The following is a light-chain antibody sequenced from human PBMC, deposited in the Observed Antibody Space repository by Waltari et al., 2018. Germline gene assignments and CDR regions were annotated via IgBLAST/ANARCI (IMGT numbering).Light chain of an antibody. CDR3: SSYTRSNTPG. CDR2: SVT. J-gene: IGLJ1*01. V-gene: IGLV2-14*03. Sequence: QHPPGTDPTLMMYSVTNLPSGVSKRFSGSKSGNTASLTISGLQAEDEADYYCSSYTRSNTPGFGTGTNVTVL.